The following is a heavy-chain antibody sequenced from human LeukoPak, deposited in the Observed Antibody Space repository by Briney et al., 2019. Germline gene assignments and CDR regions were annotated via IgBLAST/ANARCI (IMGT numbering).Heavy chain of an antibody. CDR3: IRGVKFGEA. CDR2: IRGKDYGGTT. J-gene: IGHJ5*02. D-gene: IGHD3-10*01. V-gene: IGHV3-49*04. CDR1: GFIFGDYG. Sequence: GGSLRLSCTASGFIFGDYGMSWVRQAPGKGLEWVGLIRGKDYGGTTENAASVKGRFTISRDDSKSIAYLQMNSLKTEDTAVYYCIRGVKFGEAWGQGTLVIVSS.